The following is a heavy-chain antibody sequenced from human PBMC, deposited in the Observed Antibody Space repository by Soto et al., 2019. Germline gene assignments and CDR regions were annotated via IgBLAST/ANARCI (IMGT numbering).Heavy chain of an antibody. D-gene: IGHD3-22*01. Sequence: QVQLVQSGAEVKKPGSSVKVSCKASGGTFSSYAISWVRQAPGQGLEWMGGIIPIFGTANYAQKFQGRVTMTADESTSTVYMELSRLRSEDTDVYYCAREPSPYYYDSKERCYGAFDIWGQGTMVTVSS. CDR2: IIPIFGTA. V-gene: IGHV1-69*01. CDR3: AREPSPYYYDSKERCYGAFDI. CDR1: GGTFSSYA. J-gene: IGHJ3*02.